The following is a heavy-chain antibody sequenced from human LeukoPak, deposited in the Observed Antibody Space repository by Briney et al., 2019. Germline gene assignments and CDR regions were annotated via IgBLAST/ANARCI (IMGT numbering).Heavy chain of an antibody. Sequence: PGGSLRLSCAASGFTFSSYSMNWVRQAPGKGLEWVSYISSSSSTIYYADSVKGRFTISRDNAKNSLYLQMNSLRAEDTAVYYCARDRRSSEYATFDAFDIWGQGTLVTVSS. CDR1: GFTFSSYS. V-gene: IGHV3-48*04. J-gene: IGHJ3*02. CDR2: ISSSSSTI. CDR3: ARDRRSSEYATFDAFDI. D-gene: IGHD6-25*01.